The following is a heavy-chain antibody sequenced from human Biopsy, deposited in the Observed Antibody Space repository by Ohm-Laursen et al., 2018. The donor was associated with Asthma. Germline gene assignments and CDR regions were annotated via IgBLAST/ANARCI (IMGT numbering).Heavy chain of an antibody. D-gene: IGHD6-13*01. V-gene: IGHV3-30-3*01. CDR1: GRHFGSYN. CDR2: ITFDGSTQ. Sequence: SLRLSCSAPGRHFGSYNMHWARQAPGKGLEWVAVITFDGSTQHYGDSVKGRFTISRDNSKNMLSLQMNSLRAEDTAVYYCLRDTLGYYFDIWGQGTQVTVSS. J-gene: IGHJ4*02. CDR3: LRDTLGYYFDI.